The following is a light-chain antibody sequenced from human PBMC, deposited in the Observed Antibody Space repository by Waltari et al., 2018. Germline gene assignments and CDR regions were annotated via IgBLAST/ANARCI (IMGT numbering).Light chain of an antibody. J-gene: IGLJ2*01. V-gene: IGLV2-14*03. CDR3: SSSTFTTLI. CDR2: DVS. Sequence: QSALTQPAPVSGSPGQSITISCTGTSSDVGAYDYVSWYQQHPGKAPKLMIYDVSSRPSGVSNRFSGSKSGNTASLTISGLQTEDEADYYCSSSTFTTLIFGGGTKLTVL. CDR1: SSDVGAYDY.